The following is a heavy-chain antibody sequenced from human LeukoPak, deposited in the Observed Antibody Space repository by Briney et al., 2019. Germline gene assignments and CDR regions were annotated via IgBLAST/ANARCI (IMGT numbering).Heavy chain of an antibody. Sequence: SETLSLTCAVYGGSFSSYYWTWIRQPPGKGLEWIGEINHSGSTNYNPSLKSRVTISVDTSKNQFSLKLSSVTAADTAVYYCAREVRYFDWLFSDYYYYMDVWGKGTTVTISS. J-gene: IGHJ6*03. CDR1: GGSFSSYY. D-gene: IGHD3-9*01. CDR3: AREVRYFDWLFSDYYYYMDV. CDR2: INHSGST. V-gene: IGHV4-34*01.